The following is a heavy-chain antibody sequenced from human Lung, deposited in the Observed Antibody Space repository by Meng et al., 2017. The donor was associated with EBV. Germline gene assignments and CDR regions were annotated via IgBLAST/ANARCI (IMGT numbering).Heavy chain of an antibody. V-gene: IGHV3-11*01. CDR1: GFIFSGYY. Sequence: QVHLVESGGRLVKPGGCLRLSCAASGFIFSGYYISWFRQAPGKGLEWVSCMTGSGAAVYYADSVKGRFTMSRDNAKNSVSLQMDSLRAEDTAVYYCARDPNRGDDFWGQGTLVTVSS. CDR3: ARDPNRGDDF. CDR2: MTGSGAAV. D-gene: IGHD3-10*01. J-gene: IGHJ4*02.